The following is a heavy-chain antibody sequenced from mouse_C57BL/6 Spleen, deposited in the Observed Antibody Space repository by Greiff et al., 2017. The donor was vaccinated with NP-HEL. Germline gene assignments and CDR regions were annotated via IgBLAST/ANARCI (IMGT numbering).Heavy chain of an antibody. V-gene: IGHV1-55*01. CDR3: ARPPYYYGSSYWYFDV. CDR2: IYPGSGST. D-gene: IGHD1-1*01. CDR1: GYTFTSYW. Sequence: QVQLQQPGAELVKPGASVKMSCKASGYTFTSYWITWVKQRPGQGLEWIGDIYPGSGSTNYNEKFKSKATLTVDTSSSTAYMQLSSLTSEDSAVYYCARPPYYYGSSYWYFDVWGTGTTVTVSS. J-gene: IGHJ1*03.